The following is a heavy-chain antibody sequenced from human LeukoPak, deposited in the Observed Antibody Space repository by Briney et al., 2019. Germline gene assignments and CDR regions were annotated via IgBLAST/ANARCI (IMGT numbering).Heavy chain of an antibody. J-gene: IGHJ4*02. Sequence: ASVKVSCKASGYTFTGYYMHWVRQAPGQGLEWMGRINPNSGGTNYAQKFQGRVTMTTDTSTSTAYMELRSLRSDDTAVYYCARGGVATMPFDYWGQGTLVTVSS. CDR2: INPNSGGT. D-gene: IGHD5-24*01. CDR3: ARGGVATMPFDY. CDR1: GYTFTGYY. V-gene: IGHV1-2*06.